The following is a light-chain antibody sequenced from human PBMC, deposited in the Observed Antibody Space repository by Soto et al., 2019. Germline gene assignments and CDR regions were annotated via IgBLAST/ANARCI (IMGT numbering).Light chain of an antibody. CDR3: FSSTTAWTHV. CDR1: SSDIGAYNY. Sequence: QSALTQPASVSGSPGQSITISCTGSSSDIGAYNYVSWFQQYPGKAPRLIISEVSNRPSGVSNRFSGSKSSTAASLTISGLQTEDEADYFCFSSTTAWTHVFGTGTKLTAL. CDR2: EVS. J-gene: IGLJ1*01. V-gene: IGLV2-14*01.